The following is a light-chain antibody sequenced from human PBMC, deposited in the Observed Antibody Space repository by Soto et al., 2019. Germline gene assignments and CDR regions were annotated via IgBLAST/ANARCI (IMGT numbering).Light chain of an antibody. CDR2: DVS. CDR3: SSYTSSSTLGV. Sequence: QSVLTQPASVSGSPGQSITISCTGTSSDVGGYNYVSWYQQHPGKAPKLMIYDVSNRPSGVSNRFSGSKSGNTASLTISGLQAEDGADYYCSSYTSSSTLGVVGGGTKLTVL. V-gene: IGLV2-14*01. CDR1: SSDVGGYNY. J-gene: IGLJ2*01.